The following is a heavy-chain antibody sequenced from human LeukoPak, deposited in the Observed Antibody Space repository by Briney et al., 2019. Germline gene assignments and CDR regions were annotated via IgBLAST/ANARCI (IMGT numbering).Heavy chain of an antibody. CDR2: ISSSSSYT. CDR3: ARNDLGYCSGGSCYSDFFDY. D-gene: IGHD2-15*01. V-gene: IGHV3-11*06. Sequence: GGSLRLSCAASGFTFSDYYMSWIRQAPGKGLEWVSYISSSSSYTNYADSVKGRFTISRDNAKNPLYLQMNSLRAEDTAVYYCARNDLGYCSGGSCYSDFFDYWGQGTLVTVSS. J-gene: IGHJ4*02. CDR1: GFTFSDYY.